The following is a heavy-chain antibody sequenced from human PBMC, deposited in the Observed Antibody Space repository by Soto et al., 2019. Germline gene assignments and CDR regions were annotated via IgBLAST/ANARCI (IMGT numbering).Heavy chain of an antibody. D-gene: IGHD3-3*01. J-gene: IGHJ6*03. CDR1: GFTFSSYW. CDR2: INSDGSST. CDR3: AFYDFWSGYPMDV. Sequence: EVQLVESGGGLVQPGGSLRLSCVASGFTFSSYWMHWVRQAPGKGLVWVSRINSDGSSTSYADSVKGRFTISRDNAKNTLYLQMNSLRAEDTAVYYCAFYDFWSGYPMDVWGKGTTVTVSS. V-gene: IGHV3-74*01.